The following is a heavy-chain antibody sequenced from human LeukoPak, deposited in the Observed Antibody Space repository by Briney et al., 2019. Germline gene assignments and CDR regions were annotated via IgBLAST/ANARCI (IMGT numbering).Heavy chain of an antibody. CDR3: ARGLYSYGPDY. D-gene: IGHD5-18*01. CDR2: MNPNSGNT. J-gene: IGHJ4*02. CDR1: GYTFTSYG. Sequence: ASVKVSCKASGYTFTSYGISWVRQAPGQGLEWMGWMNPNSGNTGYAQKFQGRVTMTRNTSISTAYMELSSLRSEDTAVYYCARGLYSYGPDYWGQGTLVTVSS. V-gene: IGHV1-8*02.